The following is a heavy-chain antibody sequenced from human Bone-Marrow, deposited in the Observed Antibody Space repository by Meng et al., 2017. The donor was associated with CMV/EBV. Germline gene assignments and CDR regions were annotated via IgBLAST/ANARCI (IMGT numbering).Heavy chain of an antibody. D-gene: IGHD3-22*01. J-gene: IGHJ4*02. CDR2: INGDGSIT. V-gene: IGHV3-74*01. CDR3: ARESYFYETSALGDF. CDR1: GFTFSGYW. Sequence: GGSLRLSCAASGFTFSGYWMHWVRQAPGKGLAWVSRINGDGSITTYADSVKGRFTISRDNAKNTLYLQMNSLRAEDTAVFYCARESYFYETSALGDFWGQGTLVTVSS.